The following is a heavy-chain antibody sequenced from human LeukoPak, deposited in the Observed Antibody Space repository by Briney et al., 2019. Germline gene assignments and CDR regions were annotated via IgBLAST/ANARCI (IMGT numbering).Heavy chain of an antibody. Sequence: PSETLSLTCTVSGGSISSGSYYWSWIRQPPGKGLEWIGEINHSGSTNYNPSLKSRVTISVDTSKNQFSLKLSSVTAADTAVYYCARHWDYGDYGSGPYYMDVWGKGTTVTISS. CDR3: ARHWDYGDYGSGPYYMDV. CDR1: GGSISSGSYY. J-gene: IGHJ6*03. V-gene: IGHV4-39*01. CDR2: INHSGST. D-gene: IGHD4-17*01.